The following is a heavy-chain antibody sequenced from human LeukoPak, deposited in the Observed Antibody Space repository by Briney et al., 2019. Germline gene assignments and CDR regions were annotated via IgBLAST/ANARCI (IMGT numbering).Heavy chain of an antibody. CDR1: GFIFSSYA. D-gene: IGHD1-26*01. V-gene: IGHV3-23*01. Sequence: GGSLRLSCAASGFIFSSYAMTWVRQAPGKGLEWVSAISGSGRSTYYAGSVKGRFTISRDNSKNTLYLQMNSLRAEDTAVYYCARDDYSARFSGQVIGAFDIWGQGTMVTVSS. CDR3: ARDDYSARFSGQVIGAFDI. J-gene: IGHJ3*02. CDR2: ISGSGRST.